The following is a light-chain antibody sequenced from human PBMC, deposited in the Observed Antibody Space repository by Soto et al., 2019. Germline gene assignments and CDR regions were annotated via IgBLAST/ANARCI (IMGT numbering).Light chain of an antibody. CDR2: DAP. V-gene: IGKV3D-15*01. CDR1: QDVSSK. CDR3: QQYIRWPLT. Sequence: ELVVTQSPATLSVSPGERVTLSCRTSQDVSSKLAWYQQKAGQAPSLLIYDAPTRATGTPARFSGSGSGTEFTLAVSSLQSEDYAVYFCQQYIRWPLTFGGGTKVDIK. J-gene: IGKJ4*01.